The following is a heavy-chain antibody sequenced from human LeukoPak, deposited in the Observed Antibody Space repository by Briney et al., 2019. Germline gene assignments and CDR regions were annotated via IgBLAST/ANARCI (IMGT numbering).Heavy chain of an antibody. V-gene: IGHV4-4*02. CDR1: GGSISSSNW. CDR2: IYHSGST. CDR3: ARGQIRPPNLYYYDSSAHRRDFDY. D-gene: IGHD3-22*01. Sequence: PSGTLSLTCAVSGGSISSSNWWSWVRQPPGKGLEWIGEIYHSGSTNYNPSLKSRVTISVDTSKNQFSLKLSSVTAADTAVYYCARGQIRPPNLYYYDSSAHRRDFDYWGQGTLVTVSS. J-gene: IGHJ4*02.